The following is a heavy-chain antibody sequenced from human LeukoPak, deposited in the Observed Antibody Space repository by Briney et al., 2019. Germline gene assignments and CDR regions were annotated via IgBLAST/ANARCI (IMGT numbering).Heavy chain of an antibody. CDR1: GYTLSRSF. Sequence: GGSLRLSCAASGYTLSRSFMSWVRQAPGKGREGVSDIYSGGSTYYAYSVKDRFTISRDNSKNTLYLQMNSLRAEDAAVYSCAREVGGYSDKQGYFDYWGQGTLVTVSS. CDR3: AREVGGYSDKQGYFDY. CDR2: IYSGGST. D-gene: IGHD5-12*01. J-gene: IGHJ4*02. V-gene: IGHV3-66*01.